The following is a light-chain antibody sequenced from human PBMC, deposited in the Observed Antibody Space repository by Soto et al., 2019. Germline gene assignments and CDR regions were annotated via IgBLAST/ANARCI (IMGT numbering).Light chain of an antibody. V-gene: IGLV2-14*01. J-gene: IGLJ1*01. Sequence: LTQPASVSGSPGQSITISCTGTSSDVGGYNYVSWYQQHPGKAPKLMIYDVSNRPSGVSNRFSGSKSGNTASLTISGLQAEDEADYYCNSYTTSSTYVFGTGTKVTVL. CDR1: SSDVGGYNY. CDR2: DVS. CDR3: NSYTTSSTYV.